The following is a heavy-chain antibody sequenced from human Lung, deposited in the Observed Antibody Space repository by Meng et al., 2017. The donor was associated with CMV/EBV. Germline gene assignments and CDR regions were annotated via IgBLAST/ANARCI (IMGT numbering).Heavy chain of an antibody. CDR1: TFSLSDYS. V-gene: IGHV3-11*01. CDR2: MSSSGSSM. CDR3: ARNYEFWSGYLMDV. Sequence: GESXKISCAASTFSLSDYSMSWIRQAPGRGLEWLSYMSSSGSSMYYADSVRGRFTISRDNAKRSLYLQMNGLRAEDTAVYYCARNYEFWSGYLMDVWGQGXTVTVSS. J-gene: IGHJ6*02. D-gene: IGHD3-3*01.